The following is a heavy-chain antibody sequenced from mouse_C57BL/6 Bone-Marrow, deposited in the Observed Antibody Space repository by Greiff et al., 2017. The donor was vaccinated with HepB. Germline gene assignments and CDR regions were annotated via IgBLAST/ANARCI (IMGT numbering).Heavy chain of an antibody. Sequence: VQLKESGGDLVKPGGSLKLSCAASGFTFSSYGMSWVRQTPDKRLEWVATISSGGSYTYYPDSVKGRVTISRYNAKNTLYLQMSSLKSEDTARYYCARPRYYYGSPYYFDYWGQGTTLTVSS. J-gene: IGHJ2*01. CDR2: ISSGGSYT. D-gene: IGHD1-1*01. CDR3: ARPRYYYGSPYYFDY. V-gene: IGHV5-6*01. CDR1: GFTFSSYG.